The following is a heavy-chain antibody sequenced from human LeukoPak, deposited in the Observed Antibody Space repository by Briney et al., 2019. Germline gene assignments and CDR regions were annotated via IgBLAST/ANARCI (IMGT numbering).Heavy chain of an antibody. CDR2: MYYTGNS. Sequence: SETLSLTCTVSGGSIYSSSYYWGWIRQTPGKGLEWIGSMYYTGNSFYNPSLKSRVTISVDTSKNQFSLNLSSVTAADTAIYYCARGVSVAGPFDSWGQGTLVTVSS. D-gene: IGHD6-19*01. CDR3: ARGVSVAGPFDS. J-gene: IGHJ4*02. V-gene: IGHV4-39*07. CDR1: GGSIYSSSYY.